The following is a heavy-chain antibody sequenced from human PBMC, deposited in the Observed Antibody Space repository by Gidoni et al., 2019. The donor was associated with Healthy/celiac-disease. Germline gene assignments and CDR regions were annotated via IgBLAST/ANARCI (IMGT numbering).Heavy chain of an antibody. CDR3: ARDPGVVRSYYFDY. D-gene: IGHD2-15*01. CDR1: GFTFRDYY. Sequence: VQLVESRGGLVTPGWSLSLSCAASGFTFRDYYMSWIRQAPGNGLEWVSYISSSGSTIYYADSVKGRFTISRDNAKNSLYLQMNSLRAEDTAVYYCARDPGVVRSYYFDYWGQGTLVTVAS. V-gene: IGHV3-11*01. J-gene: IGHJ4*02. CDR2: ISSSGSTI.